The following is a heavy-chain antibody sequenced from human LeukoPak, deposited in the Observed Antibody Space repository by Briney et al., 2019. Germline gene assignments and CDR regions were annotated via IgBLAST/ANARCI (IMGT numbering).Heavy chain of an antibody. Sequence: ASVKVSCKASGYTFTSYGISWVRQAPGQELEWMGWISAYNGNTNYAQKLQGRVTMTTDTSTSTAYMELRSLRSDDTAVYYCARSTGDLGYCSSTSCYLPYNWFDPWGQGTLVTVSS. V-gene: IGHV1-18*04. D-gene: IGHD2-2*01. J-gene: IGHJ5*02. CDR2: ISAYNGNT. CDR1: GYTFTSYG. CDR3: ARSTGDLGYCSSTSCYLPYNWFDP.